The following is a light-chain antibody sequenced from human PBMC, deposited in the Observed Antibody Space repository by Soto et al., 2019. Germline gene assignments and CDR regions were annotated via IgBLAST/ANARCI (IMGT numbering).Light chain of an antibody. CDR2: DVS. V-gene: IGLV2-11*01. CDR1: SSDVGGYNY. J-gene: IGLJ1*01. CDR3: CSYAGSSYV. Sequence: QSALTQPSSVSGSPGQSVTISCTGTSSDVGGYNYVSWYQQHPGKAPKLMIYDVSKRPSGVPDRFSGSKSGNTASLTISGLQAEDEADSYCCSYAGSSYVFGTGTKLTVL.